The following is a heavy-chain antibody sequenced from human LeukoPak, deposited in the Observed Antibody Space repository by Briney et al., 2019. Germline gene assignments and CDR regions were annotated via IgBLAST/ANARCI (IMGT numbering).Heavy chain of an antibody. D-gene: IGHD2-2*01. CDR3: AKEVFWVVVPAAAFDY. CDR1: GFTFSSYA. CDR2: ISGSGGST. V-gene: IGHV3-23*01. J-gene: IGHJ4*02. Sequence: GGSLRLSCAASGFTFSSYAMSWARQAPGKGLEWVSAISGSGGSTYYADSVKGRFTISRDNSKNTLYLQMNSLRAEDTAVYYCAKEVFWVVVPAAAFDYWGQGTLVTVSS.